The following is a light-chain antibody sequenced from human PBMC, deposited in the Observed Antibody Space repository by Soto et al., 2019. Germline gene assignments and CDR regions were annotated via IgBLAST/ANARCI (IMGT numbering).Light chain of an antibody. CDR1: QSINRW. CDR3: QQYGSYWT. V-gene: IGKV1-5*01. J-gene: IGKJ1*01. Sequence: IPMNQSPSTLSSSIGDTVTSTCRASQSINRWLAWYQQKPGEAPKLLIYDASSLESGVPSRFSGTGSGTEFTLIISSLQPDDFATYYCQQYGSYWTFGQGTKVDI. CDR2: DAS.